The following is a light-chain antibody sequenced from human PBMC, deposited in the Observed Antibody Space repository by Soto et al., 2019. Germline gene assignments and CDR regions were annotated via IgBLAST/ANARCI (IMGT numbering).Light chain of an antibody. CDR1: QSVSSSY. CDR2: GAS. CDR3: QQYGSSPWT. J-gene: IGKJ1*01. Sequence: EIVLRQSPGTLSLSPGERATLSCRASQSVSSSYLAWYQQKPGQAPRLLINGASSRATGIPDRFSGSGSGTDFTLTISRLEPEDFAVYYCQQYGSSPWTFGQGTKVDIK. V-gene: IGKV3-20*01.